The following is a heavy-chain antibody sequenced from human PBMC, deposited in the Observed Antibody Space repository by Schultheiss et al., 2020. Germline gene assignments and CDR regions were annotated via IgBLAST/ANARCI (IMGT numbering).Heavy chain of an antibody. CDR1: GGSISSSSYY. J-gene: IGHJ6*03. V-gene: IGHV4-39*07. D-gene: IGHD2-2*01. CDR3: ARRVDCSSTSCYVGANYYYYMDV. Sequence: SETLSLTCTVSGGSISSSSYYWGWIRQPPEKGLEWIGSIYYSGSTYYNPSLKSRLTISVDTSKNQFSLKLSSVTAADTAVYYCARRVDCSSTSCYVGANYYYYMDVWGKGITVTVSS. CDR2: IYYSGST.